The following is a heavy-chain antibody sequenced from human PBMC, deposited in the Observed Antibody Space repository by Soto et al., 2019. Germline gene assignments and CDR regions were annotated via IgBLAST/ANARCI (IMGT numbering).Heavy chain of an antibody. CDR3: ARMGDVPYYYSGMDV. D-gene: IGHD3-16*01. Sequence: QVQLVQSGAEVKKPGASVKVSCKASGYTFTSYGISWVRQAPGQGLEWMGWINGYNGNTNHAQKLQGRVTMSTDTSTSTAYMELRSLRSDDSAVYYCARMGDVPYYYSGMDVWAKGPRSPSP. CDR2: INGYNGNT. V-gene: IGHV1-18*01. CDR1: GYTFTSYG. J-gene: IGHJ6*02.